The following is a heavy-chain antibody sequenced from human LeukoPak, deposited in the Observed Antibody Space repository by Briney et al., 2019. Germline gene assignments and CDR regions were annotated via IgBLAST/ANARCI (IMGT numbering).Heavy chain of an antibody. CDR1: GASISHYY. J-gene: IGHJ4*02. D-gene: IGHD1-26*01. CDR2: IHTSGGS. V-gene: IGHV4-4*09. Sequence: SETLSLTCTVSGASISHYYWSWIRQTPEKGLEWMGHIHTSGGSSPYPSLKSRLTMSIETSRNQFSLRLTSVTAADTAVYFCARLGSYHDFWGQGALVTVFS. CDR3: ARLGSYHDF.